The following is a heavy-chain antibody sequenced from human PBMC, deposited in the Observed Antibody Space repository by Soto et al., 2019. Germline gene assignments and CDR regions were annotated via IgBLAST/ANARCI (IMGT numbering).Heavy chain of an antibody. CDR2: ISAYNGNT. Sequence: ASLKVSCKASGYPFTSYGISWVRQAPGQGLEWMGWISAYNGNTNYAQKLQGRVTMTTDTSTSTAYMELRSLRSDDTAVYYCARDLFYWVVPAANAFDIWGQGTMVTVSS. CDR1: GYPFTSYG. CDR3: ARDLFYWVVPAANAFDI. V-gene: IGHV1-18*01. D-gene: IGHD2-2*01. J-gene: IGHJ3*02.